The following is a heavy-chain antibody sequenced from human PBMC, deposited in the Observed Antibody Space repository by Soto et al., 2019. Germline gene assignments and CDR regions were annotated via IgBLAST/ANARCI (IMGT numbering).Heavy chain of an antibody. Sequence: GGSLRLSCAASGFNFNTYWMYLVRQSPGKGLEWVANIDTDGSRKNYVDSVKGRFIISRDNAKNSLLLQMNSLRADDTAVYYCGRVPLDCNDANGVDVWGQGNPVTV. CDR2: IDTDGSRK. CDR1: GFNFNTYW. V-gene: IGHV3-7*01. D-gene: IGHD1-1*01. CDR3: GRVPLDCNDANGVDV. J-gene: IGHJ6*02.